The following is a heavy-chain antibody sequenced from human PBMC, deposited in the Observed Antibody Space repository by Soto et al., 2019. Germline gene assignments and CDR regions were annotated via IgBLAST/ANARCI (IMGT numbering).Heavy chain of an antibody. CDR2: IYYSGST. V-gene: IGHV4-59*01. J-gene: IGHJ6*02. Sequence: ASETLSLTCTVSGGSISSYYWSWIRQPPGKGLEWIGYIYYSGSTKYNPSHKSQVNKSVNTSKNQIYLKLSTVTAADTAVYYCAREAQYSSFTYGMDVWGQGTTVTVSS. CDR3: AREAQYSSFTYGMDV. CDR1: GGSISSYY. D-gene: IGHD6-6*01.